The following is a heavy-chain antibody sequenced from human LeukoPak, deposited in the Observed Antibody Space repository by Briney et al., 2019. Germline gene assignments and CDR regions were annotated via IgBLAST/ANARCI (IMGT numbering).Heavy chain of an antibody. J-gene: IGHJ4*02. D-gene: IGHD3-3*01. CDR1: GYTFTGYY. CDR3: ARDHYDFWSGYYPFDY. Sequence: AASVKVSCKASGYTFTGYYMHWVRQAPGQGLEWMGWINPNSGGTNYAQKFQGRVTMTRDTSISTAYMELSRLRSDDTDVYYCARDHYDFWSGYYPFDYWGQGTLVTVSS. V-gene: IGHV1-2*02. CDR2: INPNSGGT.